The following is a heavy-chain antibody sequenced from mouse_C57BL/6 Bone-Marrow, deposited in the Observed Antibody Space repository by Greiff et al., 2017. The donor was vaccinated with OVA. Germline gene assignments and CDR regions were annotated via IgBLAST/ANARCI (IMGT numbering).Heavy chain of an antibody. V-gene: IGHV5-17*01. CDR1: GFTFSDYG. Sequence: EVKVEESGGGLVKPGGSLKLSCAASGFTFSDYGMHWVRQAPEKGLEWVAYISSGSSTIYYADTVKGRFTISRDNAKNTLFLQMTSLRSEDTAMYYCARGGSSPLDYWGQGTTLTVSS. CDR2: ISSGSSTI. J-gene: IGHJ2*01. D-gene: IGHD1-1*01. CDR3: ARGGSSPLDY.